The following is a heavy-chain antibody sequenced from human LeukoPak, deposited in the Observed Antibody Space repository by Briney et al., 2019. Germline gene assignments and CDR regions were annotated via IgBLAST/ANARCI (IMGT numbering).Heavy chain of an antibody. J-gene: IGHJ2*01. CDR3: AKGTRDYGGLSRWYFDL. D-gene: IGHD4-23*01. Sequence: PGGSLRLSCAASGFTFDDYAMHWVRQAPGKGLEWVSRILGNGGTTYYGDSVKGRFTISRDNSKNSLFLQMFSLRTEDTALYYCAKGTRDYGGLSRWYFDLWGRGTLVTVSS. V-gene: IGHV3-43*02. CDR2: ILGNGGTT. CDR1: GFTFDDYA.